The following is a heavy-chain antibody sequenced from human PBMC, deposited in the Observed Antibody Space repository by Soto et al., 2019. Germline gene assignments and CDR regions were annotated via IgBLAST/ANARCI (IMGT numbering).Heavy chain of an antibody. Sequence: QVQLVESGGGVVQPGRSLRLSCAASGFTFSSYGMHWVRQAPGKGLEWVAVIYYDGSNKYYADSVKGRFTISRDNSKNTLYLQMNSLRAEDTAVFYCARSQYSSSWYPVDYWGQGTLVTVSS. CDR1: GFTFSSYG. CDR3: ARSQYSSSWYPVDY. J-gene: IGHJ4*02. CDR2: IYYDGSNK. V-gene: IGHV3-33*01. D-gene: IGHD6-13*01.